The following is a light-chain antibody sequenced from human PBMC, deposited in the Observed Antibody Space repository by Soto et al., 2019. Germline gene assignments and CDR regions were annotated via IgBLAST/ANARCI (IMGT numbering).Light chain of an antibody. V-gene: IGLV8-61*01. CDR3: ASWDDTLSGPV. Sequence: QAVVTQEPSFSVSPGGTVTLTCGLNSGSVSTSYYPSWYQQTPGQAPRTLIYSTNTRSSGVPDRFSGSRSGTSGSLAISGLQSEDEADYYCASWDDTLSGPVFGGGTKLTVL. CDR1: SGSVSTSYY. J-gene: IGLJ3*02. CDR2: STN.